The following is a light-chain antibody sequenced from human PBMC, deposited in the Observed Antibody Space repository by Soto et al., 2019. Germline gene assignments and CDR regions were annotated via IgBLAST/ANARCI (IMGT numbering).Light chain of an antibody. V-gene: IGLV1-44*01. CDR3: AVWDDSLNAVV. CDR1: SSNIGRNA. J-gene: IGLJ2*01. CDR2: SSY. Sequence: QSVLTQPPSASGTPGQSVTISCSVSSSNIGRNAVNWYQQLPGTAPKLLIYSSYQRPSGVPDRFSGSKSGTSGSLAIMGLQSEDEATYHCAVWDDSLNAVVFGGGTKLTVL.